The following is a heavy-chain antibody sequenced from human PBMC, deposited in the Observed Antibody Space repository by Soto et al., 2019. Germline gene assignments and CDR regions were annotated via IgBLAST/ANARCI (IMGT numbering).Heavy chain of an antibody. Sequence: QVQLQESGPGLVKPSQTLSLTCTVSGGSISSGGYYWSWIRQHPGKGLEWIGYIYYSGSTYYNPSLMSRVIISVDTCKTQFSLKLSSVTAADTAVYYCARRSIAAAGWWFDPWGQGTLVTVSS. CDR1: GGSISSGGYY. V-gene: IGHV4-31*03. J-gene: IGHJ5*02. D-gene: IGHD6-13*01. CDR3: ARRSIAAAGWWFDP. CDR2: IYYSGST.